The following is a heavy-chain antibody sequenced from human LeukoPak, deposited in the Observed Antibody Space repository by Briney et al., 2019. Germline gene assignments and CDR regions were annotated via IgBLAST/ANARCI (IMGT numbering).Heavy chain of an antibody. D-gene: IGHD2/OR15-2a*01. CDR1: GYTLTELS. J-gene: IGHJ6*02. V-gene: IGHV1-24*01. CDR2: FDPEDGET. Sequence: ASVKVSCKVSGYTLTELSMHWVRQAPGKGLEWMGGFDPEDGETIYAQKFQGRVTMTEDTSTDTAYMELSSLRSEDRAVYYCATASGSNSFYGMDVWGQGTTVTVSS. CDR3: ATASGSNSFYGMDV.